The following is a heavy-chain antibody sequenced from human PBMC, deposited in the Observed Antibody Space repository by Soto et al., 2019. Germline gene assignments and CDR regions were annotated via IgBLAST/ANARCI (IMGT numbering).Heavy chain of an antibody. CDR3: ARVVDGYCGGDCYSYFDY. V-gene: IGHV3-48*03. Sequence: GGSLRLSCAASGFTFSSYEMNWVRQAPGKGLEWVSYISSSGSTIYYADSVKGRFTISRDNAKNSLYLQMNSLRAEDTAVYYCARVVDGYCGGDCYSYFDYWGQGTLVTVSS. CDR1: GFTFSSYE. D-gene: IGHD2-21*02. CDR2: ISSSGSTI. J-gene: IGHJ4*02.